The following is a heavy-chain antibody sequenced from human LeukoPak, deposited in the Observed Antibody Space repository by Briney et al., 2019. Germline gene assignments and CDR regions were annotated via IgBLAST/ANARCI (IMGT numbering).Heavy chain of an antibody. CDR3: AREDYYDSSGCPD. CDR1: GFTFSSYW. CDR2: INSDGSST. Sequence: GGSLRLSCAASGFTFSSYWMHWVRQAPGKGLVRVSRINSDGSSTSYADSVKGRFTISRDNAKNTLYLQMNSLRAEDTAVYYCAREDYYDSSGCPDWGQGTLVTVSS. V-gene: IGHV3-74*01. D-gene: IGHD3-22*01. J-gene: IGHJ4*02.